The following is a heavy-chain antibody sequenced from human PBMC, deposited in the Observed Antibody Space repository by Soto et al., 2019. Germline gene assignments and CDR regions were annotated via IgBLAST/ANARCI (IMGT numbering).Heavy chain of an antibody. CDR2: IIPILGIA. J-gene: IGHJ3*02. CDR1: GGTFSSYT. D-gene: IGHD3-22*01. CDR3: ARSPDYYDSSLDAFDI. Sequence: GASVKVSCKASGGTFSSYTISWVRQAPGQGLEWMGRIIPILGIANYAQKFQGRVTITADKSTSTAYMELSSLRSEDTAVYYCARSPDYYDSSLDAFDIWGQGTMVTVSS. V-gene: IGHV1-69*02.